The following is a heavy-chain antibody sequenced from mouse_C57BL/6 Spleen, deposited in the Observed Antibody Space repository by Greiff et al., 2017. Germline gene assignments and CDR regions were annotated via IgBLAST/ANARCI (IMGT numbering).Heavy chain of an antibody. J-gene: IGHJ4*01. Sequence: QVQLQQSGAELMKPGASVKLSCKATGYTFTGYWIEWVKQRPGPGLEWIGGFLPGSGSTNYNEKFKGKATFTADTSSNTAYMQLSSLTTEDSASYRRARRRGNGNWGDYWGQGTSVTVSA. D-gene: IGHD2-1*01. CDR1: GYTFTGYW. CDR3: ARRRGNGNWGDY. V-gene: IGHV1-9*01. CDR2: FLPGSGST.